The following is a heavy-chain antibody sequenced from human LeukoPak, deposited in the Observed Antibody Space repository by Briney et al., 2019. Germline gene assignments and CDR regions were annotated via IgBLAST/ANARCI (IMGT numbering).Heavy chain of an antibody. D-gene: IGHD6-13*01. CDR3: ARRAIAEGFDY. Sequence: PGGSLRLSCAVSGFTLSSYEMNWVRQAPGKGLEWVSYISSSGRTIYYADSVKGRFTISRDSAKNSLYLQMISLRVEDTAVYYCARRAIAEGFDYWGQGTLVTVSS. J-gene: IGHJ4*02. CDR1: GFTLSSYE. CDR2: ISSSGRTI. V-gene: IGHV3-48*03.